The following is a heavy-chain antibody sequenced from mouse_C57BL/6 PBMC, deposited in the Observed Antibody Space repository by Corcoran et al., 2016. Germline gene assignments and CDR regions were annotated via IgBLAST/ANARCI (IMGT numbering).Heavy chain of an antibody. J-gene: IGHJ2*01. Sequence: QIQLVQSGPELKKPGETVKISCKASGYTFTTYGMSWVKQAPGKGLKWMGWINTYSGVPTYADDFKGRFAFSLETSASTAYLQINNLKTEDTATYFCARGGYYFDYRGQGTTLTVSS. CDR3: ARGGYYFDY. V-gene: IGHV9-3*01. CDR2: INTYSGVP. CDR1: GYTFTTYG.